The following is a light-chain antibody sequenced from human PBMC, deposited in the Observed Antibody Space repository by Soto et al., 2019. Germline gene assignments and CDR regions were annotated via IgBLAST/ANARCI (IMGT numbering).Light chain of an antibody. CDR1: SSDVGGYNY. V-gene: IGLV2-14*03. Sequence: QSALTQPASVSGSPGQSIAISCTGTSSDVGGYNYVSWYQQHPGKAPKLMIYDVSNRPSGVSNRFSGSKSGNTASLTISGLQAEDEADYYCSSYVGRSTWVFGGGTKLTVL. CDR2: DVS. J-gene: IGLJ3*02. CDR3: SSYVGRSTWV.